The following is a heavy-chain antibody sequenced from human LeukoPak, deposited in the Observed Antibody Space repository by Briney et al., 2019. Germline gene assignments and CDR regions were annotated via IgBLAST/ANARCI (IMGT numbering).Heavy chain of an antibody. CDR3: VSAPNSYYLDH. CDR2: IKTDGSEK. Sequence: GGSLRLSYAASGFTFTAFWMTWVRQVPGKGLEWVANIKTDGSEKYYVGSVEGRFAISRDNTKNSLYLQMNNLRAEDTGLYYCVSAPNSYYLDHWGQGTLVTVSS. CDR1: GFTFTAFW. V-gene: IGHV3-7*01. J-gene: IGHJ4*02.